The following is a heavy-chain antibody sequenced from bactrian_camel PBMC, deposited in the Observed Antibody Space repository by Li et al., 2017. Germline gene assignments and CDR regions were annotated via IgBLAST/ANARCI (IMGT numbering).Heavy chain of an antibody. V-gene: IGHV3S2*01. CDR2: IYADGSRT. CDR1: EYLYCD. J-gene: IGHJ4*01. D-gene: IGHD2*01. Sequence: VQLVESGGGSVQAGGSLRLSCATSEYLYCDMSWVRQAPGQHLQWLASIYADGSRTDYHWSVKGRFTIARDNAKNTVWLQMNNLQSEDTALNYCAKGLFSTADGLGHTVRGQGTQVTVS.